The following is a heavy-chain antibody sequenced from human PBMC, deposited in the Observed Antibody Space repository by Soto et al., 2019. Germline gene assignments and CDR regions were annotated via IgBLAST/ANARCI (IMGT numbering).Heavy chain of an antibody. CDR3: ARRSYCDGDCTRRPYDYYGMDV. CDR1: GYSFTSYH. V-gene: IGHV5-51*01. Sequence: EVQLVQSGAEVKKPGESLKISCKGSGYSFTSYHIVWVRQMPGKGLEWMGIIYPGDSETRYSPSLQGQVTMSADKSTGPAYLPWSSLKASVTAMYYCARRSYCDGDCTRRPYDYYGMDVWGQGTTVTVSS. J-gene: IGHJ6*02. D-gene: IGHD2-21*02. CDR2: IYPGDSET.